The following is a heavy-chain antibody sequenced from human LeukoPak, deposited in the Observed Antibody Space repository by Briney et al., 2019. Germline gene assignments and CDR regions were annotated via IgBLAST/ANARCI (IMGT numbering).Heavy chain of an antibody. Sequence: ASVKVSCKASGYTFTSYGINWVRQATGQGLEWMGWMNPNSGNTGYAQKFQGRVTMTRNTSISTAYMELSSLRSEDTAVYYCARGAFTMVRGVIIPRFGYWGQGTLVTVSS. CDR1: GYTFTSYG. D-gene: IGHD3-10*01. V-gene: IGHV1-8*01. J-gene: IGHJ4*02. CDR2: MNPNSGNT. CDR3: ARGAFTMVRGVIIPRFGY.